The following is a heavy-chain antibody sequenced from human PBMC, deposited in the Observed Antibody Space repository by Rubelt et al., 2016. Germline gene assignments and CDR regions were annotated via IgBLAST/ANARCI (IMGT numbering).Heavy chain of an antibody. D-gene: IGHD4-11*01. Sequence: QVQLVQSGAEVKKPGSSVKVSCKASGGTFSSYAISWVRQAPGQGLEWMGRIIPILGIANYAQKFQGRGTITADKSTSTAYMELSSLRSEDTAVYYGARDRRDYSNYVNYWGQGTLVTVSS. CDR2: IIPILGIA. CDR1: GGTFSSYA. V-gene: IGHV1-69*04. J-gene: IGHJ4*02. CDR3: ARDRRDYSNYVNY.